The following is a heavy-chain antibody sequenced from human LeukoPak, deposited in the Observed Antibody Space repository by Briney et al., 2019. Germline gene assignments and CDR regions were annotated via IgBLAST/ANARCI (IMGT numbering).Heavy chain of an antibody. Sequence: SVKVSCKASGGTFSSYAISWVRQAPGQGLEWMGRIIPILGIANYAQKFQGRVTITADKSTSTAYMERSSLRSEEPAVYYCASDQFPIVGATYFDYWGQGTLVTVSS. V-gene: IGHV1-69*04. CDR1: GGTFSSYA. CDR2: IIPILGIA. J-gene: IGHJ4*02. CDR3: ASDQFPIVGATYFDY. D-gene: IGHD1-26*01.